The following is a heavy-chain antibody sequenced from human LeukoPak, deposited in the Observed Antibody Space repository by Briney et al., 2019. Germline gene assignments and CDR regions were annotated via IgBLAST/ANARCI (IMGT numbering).Heavy chain of an antibody. D-gene: IGHD2-2*01. CDR3: AKDRDCSSTGCYVFAN. V-gene: IGHV3-23*01. CDR2: FSGDGEST. CDR1: GVTLRNYV. Sequence: GGSLRLSCAASGVTLRNYVMTWIRQAPGKGLQWVSVFSGDGESTYYADSVRGRFTISRDNSKNTMYLQMNNLRAEDTAIYYCAKDRDCSSTGCYVFANWGQGTLVTVSS. J-gene: IGHJ4*02.